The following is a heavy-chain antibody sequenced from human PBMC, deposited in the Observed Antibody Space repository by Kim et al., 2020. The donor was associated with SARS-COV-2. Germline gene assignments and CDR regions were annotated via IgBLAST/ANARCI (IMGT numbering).Heavy chain of an antibody. CDR2: IFPADSDT. Sequence: GESLKISCKGSEDIFNTQWIAWVRQMPGKGLEWMGAIFPADSDTKYSPSFRGQVTISADESINTAYLQWSSLKASDTAMYYCARHLLSYFPNAFHIWGQGTLVTVSS. CDR3: ARHLLSYFPNAFHI. J-gene: IGHJ3*02. CDR1: EDIFNTQW. D-gene: IGHD3-9*01. V-gene: IGHV5-51*01.